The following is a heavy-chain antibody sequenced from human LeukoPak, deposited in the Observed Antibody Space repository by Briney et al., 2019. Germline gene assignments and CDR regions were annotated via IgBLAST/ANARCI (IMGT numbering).Heavy chain of an antibody. CDR1: GFTFGDYA. J-gene: IGHJ4*02. V-gene: IGHV3-49*04. D-gene: IGHD6-19*01. Sequence: GGSLRLSCTASGFTFGDYAMSWVRQAPGKGLEWVGFIRSKAYGGTTEYAASVKGRFTISRDDSKSIAYLQMNSLKTEDTAVYYCTRCPHQHSSGWYAHWGQGTLVTVSS. CDR2: IRSKAYGGTT. CDR3: TRCPHQHSSGWYAH.